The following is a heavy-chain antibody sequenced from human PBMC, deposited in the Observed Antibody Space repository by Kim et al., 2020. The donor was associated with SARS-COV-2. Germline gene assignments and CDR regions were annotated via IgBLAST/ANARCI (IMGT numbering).Heavy chain of an antibody. D-gene: IGHD3-10*01. CDR3: AKMFRGVISEYQHHYMDV. V-gene: IGHV3-23*01. CDR2: ISGSGGDT. CDR1: GFTFSTFA. J-gene: IGHJ6*03. Sequence: GGSLRLSCAASGFTFSTFAMSWVRQAPGKGLEWVSVISGSGGDTFYGDSVKGRFTISRDNSKNTVYLQMNSLRTEDTAVYYCAKMFRGVISEYQHHYMDVWGEGTTVTVSS.